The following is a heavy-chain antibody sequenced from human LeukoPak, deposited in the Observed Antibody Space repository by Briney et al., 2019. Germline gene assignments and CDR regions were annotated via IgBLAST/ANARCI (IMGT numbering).Heavy chain of an antibody. CDR3: ANVRYSDWYYFDY. CDR1: GFTFSTYA. V-gene: IGHV3-23*01. CDR2: ISGSGGST. J-gene: IGHJ4*02. D-gene: IGHD3-9*01. Sequence: PGGSLRLSCAASGFTFSTYAMNWVRQAPGKGLDWVSGISGSGGSTYYADSVKGRFIISRDNSKNTLYLQMNSLRAEDTAVYYCANVRYSDWYYFDYWGQGALVTVSS.